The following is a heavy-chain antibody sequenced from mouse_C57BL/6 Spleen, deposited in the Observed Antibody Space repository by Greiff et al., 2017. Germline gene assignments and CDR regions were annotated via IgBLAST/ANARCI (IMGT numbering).Heavy chain of an antibody. V-gene: IGHV1-22*01. D-gene: IGHD2-5*01. CDR1: GYTFTDYN. Sequence: VHVKQSGPELVKPGASVKMSCKASGYTFTDYNMHWVKQSHGKSLEWIGYINPNNGGTSYNQKFKGKATLTVNKSSSTAYMELRSLTSEDSAVYYCARSYSNYEDYYAMDYWGQGTSVTVSS. J-gene: IGHJ4*01. CDR3: ARSYSNYEDYYAMDY. CDR2: INPNNGGT.